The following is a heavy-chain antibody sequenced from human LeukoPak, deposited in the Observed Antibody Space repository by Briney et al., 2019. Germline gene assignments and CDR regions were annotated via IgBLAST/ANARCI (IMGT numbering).Heavy chain of an antibody. D-gene: IGHD6-6*01. CDR2: IIPIFGTA. J-gene: IGHJ5*02. CDR3: ARDRHRVIAARPGHPFDP. Sequence: SVTVSCTASGYTFTGYYMHWVRQAPGQGLEWMGGIIPIFGTANYAQKFQGRVTITADESTSTAYMELSSLRSEDTAVYYCARDRHRVIAARPGHPFDPWGQGTLVTVSS. V-gene: IGHV1-69*13. CDR1: GYTFTGYY.